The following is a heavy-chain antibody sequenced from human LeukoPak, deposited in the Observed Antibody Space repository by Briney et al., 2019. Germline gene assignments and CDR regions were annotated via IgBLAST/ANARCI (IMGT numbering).Heavy chain of an antibody. J-gene: IGHJ4*01. CDR3: ALTTRGH. V-gene: IGHV3-30*02. D-gene: IGHD1-1*01. Sequence: GGSLRLSCSASGINFVRYGMHWVRQAPGKGLEWVAFIRFNGTTKVYSDSVEGRFTISRDNSKNTLYLQMNSLTVEDTAMYYCALTTRGHWGQGTLVIVSS. CDR2: IRFNGTTK. CDR1: GINFVRYG.